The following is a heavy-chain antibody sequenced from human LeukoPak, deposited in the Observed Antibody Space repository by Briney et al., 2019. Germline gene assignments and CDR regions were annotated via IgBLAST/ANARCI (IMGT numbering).Heavy chain of an antibody. CDR2: IKQDGSEQ. V-gene: IGHV3-7*04. Sequence: GGSLRLSCVASGFTFSRNWMSWVRQAPGKGLEWVANIKQDGSEQYYVDSVKGRFTISRDNAKNSLYLQMNSLRAEDTAVYYCAREAKLMTTVYYFDYWGQGTLVTVSS. J-gene: IGHJ4*02. CDR3: AREAKLMTTVYYFDY. CDR1: GFTFSRNW. D-gene: IGHD4-11*01.